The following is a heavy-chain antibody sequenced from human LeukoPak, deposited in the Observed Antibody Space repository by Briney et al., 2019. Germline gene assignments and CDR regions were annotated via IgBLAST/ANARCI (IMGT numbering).Heavy chain of an antibody. D-gene: IGHD3-22*01. CDR2: ISGSGGST. CDR1: GFTFSSYG. V-gene: IGHV3-23*01. J-gene: IGHJ4*02. CDR3: AKDFMYYYDSSGKDYFDY. Sequence: PGGSLRLSCAASGFTFSSYGMSWVRQAPGKGLEWVSAISGSGGSTYYADSVKGRFTISRDNSKNTLYLQMNSLRAEDTAVYYCAKDFMYYYDSSGKDYFDYWGQGTLVTVSS.